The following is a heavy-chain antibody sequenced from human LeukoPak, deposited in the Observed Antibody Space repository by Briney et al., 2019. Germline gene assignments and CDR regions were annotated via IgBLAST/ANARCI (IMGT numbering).Heavy chain of an antibody. Sequence: GGSLRLSCAASGFTFSRYSMNWVRQAPGEGLEWVSSISSSNSHIYHADSVKGRFTISRDNSKNTLYLQMNSLRAEDTAVYYCARARGVGASNWFDPWGQGTLVTVSS. CDR3: ARARGVGASNWFDP. D-gene: IGHD1-26*01. J-gene: IGHJ5*02. CDR1: GFTFSRYS. V-gene: IGHV3-21*01. CDR2: ISSSNSHI.